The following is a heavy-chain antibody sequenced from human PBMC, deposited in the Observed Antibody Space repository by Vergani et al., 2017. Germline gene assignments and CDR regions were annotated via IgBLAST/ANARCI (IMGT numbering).Heavy chain of an antibody. CDR1: GFTVSSNY. Sequence: EVQLVETGGGLIQPGGSLRLSCAASGFTVSSNYMSWVRQAPGKGLEWVSVIYSGGSTYYADSVKGRFTISRDNSKNTLYLQMNSLRSEDTAVYYCAVCTIFGVVITATGDSAFDIWGQGTMVTVSS. CDR3: AVCTIFGVVITATGDSAFDI. CDR2: IYSGGST. V-gene: IGHV3-53*05. J-gene: IGHJ3*02. D-gene: IGHD3-3*01.